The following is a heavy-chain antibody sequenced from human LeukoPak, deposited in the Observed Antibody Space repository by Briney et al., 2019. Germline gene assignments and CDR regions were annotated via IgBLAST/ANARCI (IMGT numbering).Heavy chain of an antibody. J-gene: IGHJ4*02. CDR2: ISSSGSTI. V-gene: IGHV3-48*03. D-gene: IGHD6-19*01. CDR3: ARGWYNSGYYCDY. CDR1: GFSFNSFE. Sequence: GGSLRLSCAASGFSFNSFEMSWVRQAPGKGLEWVSYISSSGSTIYYADSVKGRFTISKDNAKNSLYLQMNSLRAEDTAVYYCARGWYNSGYYCDYWGQGTLVTVSS.